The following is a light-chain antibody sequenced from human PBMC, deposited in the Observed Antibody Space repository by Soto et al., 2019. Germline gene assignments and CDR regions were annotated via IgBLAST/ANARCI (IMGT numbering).Light chain of an antibody. Sequence: EIVLTQSPGTLSLSPGERATLSCRASQSVSSNYITWYQQKPGQAPRRLIFGASSRATGIPDRFSGSGSGTDFTLTISRLETEDFAVYYCQQYGSSPWTFGQGTKVDIK. V-gene: IGKV3-20*01. J-gene: IGKJ1*01. CDR3: QQYGSSPWT. CDR1: QSVSSNY. CDR2: GAS.